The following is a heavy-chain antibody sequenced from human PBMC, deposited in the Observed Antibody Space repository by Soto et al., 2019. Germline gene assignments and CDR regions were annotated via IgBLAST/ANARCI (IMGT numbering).Heavy chain of an antibody. D-gene: IGHD6-19*01. V-gene: IGHV1-24*01. CDR1: GYTLTELS. CDR2: FDPEHGKT. CDR3: AVSTPTTVAGSTTYYSFYYAMDV. J-gene: IGHJ6*02. Sequence: ASVKVSWKGSGYTLTELSINWVRLAPGKGLEWMGCFDPEHGKTIYAQQFQGRITMTEDTSSDTAYMELSSLGSEDTAVYYCAVSTPTTVAGSTTYYSFYYAMDVWGQGTTVTVSS.